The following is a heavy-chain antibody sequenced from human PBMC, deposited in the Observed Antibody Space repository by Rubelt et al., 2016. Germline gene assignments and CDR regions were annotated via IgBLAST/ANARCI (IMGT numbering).Heavy chain of an antibody. V-gene: IGHV1-2*04. Sequence: QVQLVQSGAEVKKPGASVKVSCKASGYTFTGYYMHWVRQAPGQGLEWMGWINPNSGGTTYVQKFQGWVTMTRDTSISTAYMELSSLRSEDTAVYYCARGYYDSSGYIDYWGQGTLVTVSS. CDR2: INPNSGGT. D-gene: IGHD3-22*01. CDR1: GYTFTGYY. CDR3: ARGYYDSSGYIDY. J-gene: IGHJ4*02.